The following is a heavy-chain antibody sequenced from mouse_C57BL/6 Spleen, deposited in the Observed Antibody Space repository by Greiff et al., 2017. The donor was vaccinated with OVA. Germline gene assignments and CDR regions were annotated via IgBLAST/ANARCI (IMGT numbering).Heavy chain of an antibody. J-gene: IGHJ4*01. CDR2: INPNNGGT. Sequence: EVKLQQSGPELVKPGASVKISCKASGYTFTDYYMNWVKQSHGKSLEWIGDINPNNGGTSYNQKFKGKATLSVDKSSSTAYMELRSLTSEDSAVYYCARYYYGSSYLYYAMDYWGQGTSVTVSS. V-gene: IGHV1-26*01. CDR3: ARYYYGSSYLYYAMDY. D-gene: IGHD1-1*01. CDR1: GYTFTDYY.